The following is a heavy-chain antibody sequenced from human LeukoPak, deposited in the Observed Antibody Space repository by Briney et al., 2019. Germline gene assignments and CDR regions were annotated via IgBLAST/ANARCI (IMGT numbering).Heavy chain of an antibody. CDR2: ISSDVKNE. D-gene: IGHD5-18*01. J-gene: IGHJ4*02. Sequence: GGSLRLSCAASRFIFNDYAIHWVRQAPGKGLEWVAVISSDVKNESYADSVTGRSTLSRDNSKKTLYLQMTSVRAEDTCVYYCARDKKVDGYSYGYSFWGQGTLITVSS. CDR3: ARDKKVDGYSYGYSF. CDR1: RFIFNDYA. V-gene: IGHV3-30*04.